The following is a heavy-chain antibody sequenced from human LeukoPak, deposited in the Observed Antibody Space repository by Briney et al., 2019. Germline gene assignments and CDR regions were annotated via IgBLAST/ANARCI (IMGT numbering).Heavy chain of an antibody. CDR1: GGSISSSSYY. CDR3: ARSRAYCGGDCYPGGIDY. D-gene: IGHD2-21*02. V-gene: IGHV4-39*01. CDR2: IDYSGST. Sequence: SETLSLTCTVSGGSISSSSYYWGCIRQPPGKGLEWIGSIDYSGSTYYNPSLKSRVTISVDTSKNQFSLKLSYVTAADTAVYYCARSRAYCGGDCYPGGIDYWGQGTLVTVSS. J-gene: IGHJ4*02.